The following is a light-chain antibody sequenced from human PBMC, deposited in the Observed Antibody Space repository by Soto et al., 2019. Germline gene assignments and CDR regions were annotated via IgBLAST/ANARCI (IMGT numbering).Light chain of an antibody. Sequence: EIVLTQSPGTLSLSPGERATLSCRTSQSVSSSDLAWYQQRRGQAPRLLIYAAYRRASGIPQRFSGGGSGTDFTLTISRLEPEDFAVYYCQHYGGSPRTFGQGTKVDIK. CDR3: QHYGGSPRT. J-gene: IGKJ1*01. V-gene: IGKV3-20*01. CDR1: QSVSSSD. CDR2: AAY.